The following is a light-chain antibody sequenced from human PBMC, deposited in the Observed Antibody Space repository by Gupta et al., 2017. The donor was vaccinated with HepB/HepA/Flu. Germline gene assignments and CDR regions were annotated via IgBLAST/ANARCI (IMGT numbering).Light chain of an antibody. Sequence: QSALTQPRSLSGSPGQSVPLSCTGTSSDVGGYNDVSWYQQHPGKAPKVMIYDVNKRPSGVPDRFSGSKSGNTASLTISGLQAEDEADYYCCSYAGTYTKVFGGGTKLTVL. CDR1: SSDVGGYND. CDR3: CSYAGTYTKV. V-gene: IGLV2-11*01. CDR2: DVN. J-gene: IGLJ2*01.